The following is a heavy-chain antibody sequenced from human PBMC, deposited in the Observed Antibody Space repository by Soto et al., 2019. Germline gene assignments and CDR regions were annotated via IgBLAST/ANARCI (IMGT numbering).Heavy chain of an antibody. CDR3: AREYYYGSGSYLIHYYMDV. Sequence: PSETLSLTCTVSGGSISSGGYYWSWIRQHPGKGLEWIGYIYYSGSTYYNPSLKSRVTISVDTSKNQFSLKLSSVTAADTSVYYCAREYYYGSGSYLIHYYMDVWGKGTTVTVSS. J-gene: IGHJ6*03. CDR2: IYYSGST. D-gene: IGHD3-10*01. V-gene: IGHV4-31*02. CDR1: GGSISSGGYY.